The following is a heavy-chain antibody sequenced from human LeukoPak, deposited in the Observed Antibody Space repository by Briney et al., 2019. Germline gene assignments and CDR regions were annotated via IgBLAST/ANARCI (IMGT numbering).Heavy chain of an antibody. Sequence: ASVKVSCTASGYTFTDYYIHWVRQAPGQGLEWVAFVNPDSGDSYSAPKFQGRVTMTRDTSISTASMELKWLTSDDTAVYYCATGVATAFTYWGQGAPLTVSS. V-gene: IGHV1-2*02. CDR3: ATGVATAFTY. J-gene: IGHJ4*02. D-gene: IGHD5-12*01. CDR1: GYTFTDYY. CDR2: VNPDSGDS.